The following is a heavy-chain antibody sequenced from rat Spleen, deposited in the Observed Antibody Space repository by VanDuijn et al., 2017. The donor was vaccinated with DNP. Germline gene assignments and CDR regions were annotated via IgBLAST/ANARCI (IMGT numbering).Heavy chain of an antibody. V-gene: IGHV5-46*01. CDR3: TRDRTTRGYYFDY. CDR2: ISTSGGST. J-gene: IGHJ2*01. Sequence: EVQLVESGGGLVQPGRSMKLSCAASGFTFSSFPMAWVRQAPTKGLEWVATISTSGGSTYYRDSVKGRFTISRDNAKSTLYLQMNSLRSEDTATYYCTRDRTTRGYYFDYWGQGVMVTVSS. D-gene: IGHD1-11*01. CDR1: GFTFSSFP.